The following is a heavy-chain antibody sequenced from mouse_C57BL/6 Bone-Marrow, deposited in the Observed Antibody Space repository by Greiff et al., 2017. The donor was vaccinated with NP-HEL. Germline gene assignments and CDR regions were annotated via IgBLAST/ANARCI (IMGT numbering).Heavy chain of an antibody. CDR3: ARDRGYYGRFAV. V-gene: IGHV1-69*01. CDR1: GYTFTSYW. Sequence: QVQLQQPGAELVMPGASVKLSCKASGYTFTSYWMHWVKQRPGQGLEWIGEIDPSDSYTNYNQKFKGKSTLTVDKSSSTAYMQLSSLTSEDSAVCCCARDRGYYGRFAVWGTGTTVTVSS. J-gene: IGHJ1*03. D-gene: IGHD1-2*01. CDR2: IDPSDSYT.